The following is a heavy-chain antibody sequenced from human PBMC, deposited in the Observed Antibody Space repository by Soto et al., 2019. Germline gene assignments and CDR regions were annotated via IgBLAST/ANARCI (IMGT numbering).Heavy chain of an antibody. V-gene: IGHV3-23*01. CDR1: GFTLSSYA. CDR3: ATALPSPINNYNWFDP. Sequence: EVQLLESGGGLVQPGGSLRLSCAASGFTLSSYAMNGVRQAPGKWLEWVSAISGSGGRTFYADSVKGRFTISRDNSPNTLYLQMNSLRADDTAVSYCATALPSPINNYNWFDPCGQGTLVTVSS. CDR2: ISGSGGRT. D-gene: IGHD1-20*01. J-gene: IGHJ5*02.